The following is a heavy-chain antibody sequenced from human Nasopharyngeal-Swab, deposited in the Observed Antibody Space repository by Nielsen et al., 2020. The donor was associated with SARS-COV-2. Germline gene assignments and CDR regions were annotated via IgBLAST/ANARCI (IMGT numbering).Heavy chain of an antibody. Sequence: GGSLRLSCAASGFTFSSYSMNWVRQAPGKGLEWVSSISSSSSYIYYADSVKGRFTISRDNAKNSLYLQMNSLRAEDTAVYYCARGGWLQIINYFDLWGRGTLVTVSS. J-gene: IGHJ2*01. CDR1: GFTFSSYS. CDR3: ARGGWLQIINYFDL. V-gene: IGHV3-21*01. CDR2: ISSSSSYI. D-gene: IGHD5-24*01.